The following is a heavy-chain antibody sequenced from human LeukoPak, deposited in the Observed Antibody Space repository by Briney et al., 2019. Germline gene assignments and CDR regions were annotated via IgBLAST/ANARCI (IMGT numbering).Heavy chain of an antibody. J-gene: IGHJ4*02. D-gene: IGHD2-2*01. CDR2: INPNSGGT. V-gene: IGHV1-2*06. CDR1: GYTFTGYY. CDR3: TRASCSSISCYLDY. Sequence: GASVKVSCKASGYTFTGYYMHWVRQAPGQGLEWMGRINPNSGGTNYAQKFQGRATMTRDTSISTAYMELSRLRSDDTAVYYCTRASCSSISCYLDYWGQGTLVTVSS.